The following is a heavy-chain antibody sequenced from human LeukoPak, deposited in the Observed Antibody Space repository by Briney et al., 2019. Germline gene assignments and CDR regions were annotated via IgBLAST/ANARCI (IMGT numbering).Heavy chain of an antibody. CDR3: ARGGNSAYWYLDL. Sequence: ASVKVSCKASGYTFTTYGITWVRQAPGQGLEWMGWISAYSGNTNYAQKFQGRVTMTTDTSTSTAYMELRSLRSDDTAVYYCARGGNSAYWYLDLWGRGTLVTVSS. CDR2: ISAYSGNT. V-gene: IGHV1-18*01. D-gene: IGHD4-23*01. J-gene: IGHJ2*01. CDR1: GYTFTTYG.